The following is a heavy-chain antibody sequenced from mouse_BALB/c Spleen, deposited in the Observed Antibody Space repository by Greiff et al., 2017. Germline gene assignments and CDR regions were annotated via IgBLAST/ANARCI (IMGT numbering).Heavy chain of an antibody. CDR1: GFTFSSYG. CDR2: ISSGGSYT. Sequence: VQLQQSGGDLVKPGGSLKLSCAASGFTFSSYGMSWVRQTPDKRLEWVATISSGGSYTYYPDSVKGRFTISRDNAKNTLYLQMSSLKSEDTAMYYCARWGYGYDWYFDVWGAGTTVTVSS. J-gene: IGHJ1*01. D-gene: IGHD2-2*01. CDR3: ARWGYGYDWYFDV. V-gene: IGHV5-6*01.